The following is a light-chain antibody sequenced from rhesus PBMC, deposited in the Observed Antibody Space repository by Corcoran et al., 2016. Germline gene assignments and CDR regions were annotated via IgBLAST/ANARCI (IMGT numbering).Light chain of an antibody. CDR1: QGISSW. CDR3: QQGYNTPRT. CDR2: AAS. J-gene: IGKJ1*01. Sequence: DIQMTQSPSSLSASVGDKVTITCRASQGISSWLAWYQQKPGKAPKLLVYAASNLQSGVPSRFSGSGTGTDYTLTIRSLQPEDFATYYCQQGYNTPRTFGQGTKVEIK. V-gene: IGKV1-18*01.